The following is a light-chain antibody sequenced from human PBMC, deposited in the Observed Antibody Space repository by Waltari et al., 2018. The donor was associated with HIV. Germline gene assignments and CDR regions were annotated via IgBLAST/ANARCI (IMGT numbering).Light chain of an antibody. J-gene: IGLJ3*02. CDR2: EDN. CDR3: QSYDSSNQWV. V-gene: IGLV6-57*01. Sequence: NFMLAQPHSVSGSPGKTVTMPFPRSSGSIASNYMQWYRQRPDSSPTIVIYEDNQRPSGVPDRFSGSIDSSSNSASLTISGLKTEDDADYYCQSYDSSNQWVFGGGTKLTVL. CDR1: SGSIASNY.